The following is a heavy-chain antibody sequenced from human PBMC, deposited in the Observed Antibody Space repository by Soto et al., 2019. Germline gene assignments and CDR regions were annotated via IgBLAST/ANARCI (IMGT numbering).Heavy chain of an antibody. V-gene: IGHV4-31*03. J-gene: IGHJ4*02. CDR1: GSINSGGYY. D-gene: IGHD3-10*01. Sequence: QVHLQGSGPGLVRPSQTLSLTCTVSGSINSGGYYWSWVRQHPVKGLEWIGYIHYSGSTWYNPSLKSRISTSVDTSKDQFSLKLSSVTVADTAVYYCARLRGSGGYSAYYFDSWGQGMLVIVSS. CDR2: IHYSGST. CDR3: ARLRGSGGYSAYYFDS.